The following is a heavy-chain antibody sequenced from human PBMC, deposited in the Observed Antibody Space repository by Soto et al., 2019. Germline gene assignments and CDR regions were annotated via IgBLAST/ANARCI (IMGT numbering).Heavy chain of an antibody. Sequence: QLQLQESGPGLVKPSETLSLTCTVSGGSISSSTYYWGWVRQPPGKGLEYIGTVYYSGGTYCNPSLKSRVTIYADTSKHQFSLGLSSVTAADTAVYYCVSHDASGPTRWFDPWGQGTLVTVSS. D-gene: IGHD3-10*01. V-gene: IGHV4-39*01. CDR2: VYYSGGT. J-gene: IGHJ5*02. CDR1: GGSISSSTYY. CDR3: VSHDASGPTRWFDP.